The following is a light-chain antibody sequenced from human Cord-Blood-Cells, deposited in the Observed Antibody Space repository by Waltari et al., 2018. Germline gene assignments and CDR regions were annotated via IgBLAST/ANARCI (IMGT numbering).Light chain of an antibody. V-gene: IGLV2-14*01. CDR2: DGG. Sequence: QSALTQPASVSGSPGQSLTLSCPGTSRDVGVYNYFSWYPQHPGKAPKLMIYDGGKRPSGVSNRFSGSKSGNTASLTISGLQAEDEADYYCSSYTSSSTWVFGGGTKLTVL. CDR1: SRDVGVYNY. CDR3: SSYTSSSTWV. J-gene: IGLJ3*02.